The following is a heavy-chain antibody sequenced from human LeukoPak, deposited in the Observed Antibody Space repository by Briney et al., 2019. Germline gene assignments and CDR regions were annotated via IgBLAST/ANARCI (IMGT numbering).Heavy chain of an antibody. V-gene: IGHV4-34*01. CDR3: ANTPTALVRGGYYFDS. D-gene: IGHD6-6*01. CDR1: GGFFSVYY. J-gene: IGHJ4*02. CDR2: INRSGST. Sequence: NPSETLSLTCAVYGGFFSVYYWNWIRQPPGKGLEWIGEINRSGSTNYNPSLKTRVTISVDTSKNQFSLKLNSVTAADTAVYFCANTPTALVRGGYYFDSWGQGTLVTVSS.